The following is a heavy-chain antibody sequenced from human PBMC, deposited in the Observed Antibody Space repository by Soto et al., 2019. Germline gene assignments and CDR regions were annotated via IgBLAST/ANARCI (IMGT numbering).Heavy chain of an antibody. CDR1: GFTFSSYG. CDR3: AKDLRFFEFLPQTFGY. D-gene: IGHD3-3*01. Sequence: GGSLRLSCAASGFTFSSYGMHWVRQAPGKGLEWVAVISYDGSNKYYADSVKGRFTISRDNSKNTLYLQMNSLRAEDTAVYYCAKDLRFFEFLPQTFGYWCLGT. CDR2: ISYDGSNK. V-gene: IGHV3-30*18. J-gene: IGHJ4*02.